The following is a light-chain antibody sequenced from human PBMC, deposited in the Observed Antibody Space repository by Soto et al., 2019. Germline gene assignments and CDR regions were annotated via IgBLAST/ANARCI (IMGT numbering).Light chain of an antibody. J-gene: IGKJ1*01. CDR2: KAS. V-gene: IGKV1-5*03. CDR3: QQYSTYTPRT. Sequence: DIQMTQSPSTLSASVGDRVTITCRASQSISIWLAWYQQKPGKAPKILIYKASSLESGVPSRFSGSGSGTKFTLTISSLQPDDFATYYCQQYSTYTPRTFGQGTKVDIK. CDR1: QSISIW.